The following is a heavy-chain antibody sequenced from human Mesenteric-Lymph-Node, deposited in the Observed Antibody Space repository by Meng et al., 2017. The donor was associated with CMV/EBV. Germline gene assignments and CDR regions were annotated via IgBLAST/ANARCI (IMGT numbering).Heavy chain of an antibody. CDR2: IGTAGDT. Sequence: GESLKISWAACGFTFSSYDMHWVRQATGKGLEWVSAIGTAGDTYYPGSVKGQFTISREKAKNSLYLQMNSLRAGDTAVYYCARDDSPWHYGMDVWGQGTPVTVSS. V-gene: IGHV3-13*03. D-gene: IGHD2-15*01. CDR3: ARDDSPWHYGMDV. CDR1: GFTFSSYD. J-gene: IGHJ6*02.